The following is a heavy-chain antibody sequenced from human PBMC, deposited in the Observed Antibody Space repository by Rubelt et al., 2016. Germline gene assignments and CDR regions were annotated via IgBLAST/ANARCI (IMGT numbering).Heavy chain of an antibody. V-gene: IGHV1-18*01. CDR1: GYTFTSYG. Sequence: ASVKVSCKASGYTFTSYGISWVRQAPGQGLEWMGWISGYLGNTNYAQMFQGRVTMTTDTFTGTAYMELRSLTSDDTAVYYCAVDGSTMRVVPLGASDIWGQGTMVTVSS. CDR2: ISGYLGNT. CDR3: AVDGSTMRVVPLGASDI. J-gene: IGHJ3*02. D-gene: IGHD3-22*01.